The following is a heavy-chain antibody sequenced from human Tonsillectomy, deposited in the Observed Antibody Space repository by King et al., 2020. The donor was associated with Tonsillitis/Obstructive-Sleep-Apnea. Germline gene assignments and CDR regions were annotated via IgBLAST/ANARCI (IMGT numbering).Heavy chain of an antibody. CDR2: ISTSGSII. D-gene: IGHD2-2*01. V-gene: IGHV3-48*03. Sequence: QLVQSGGGLVQPGGSLRLSCAASGFTFSSYELTWVRQAPGKGLEWISFISTSGSIIYYADSVKGRFTISRDNDKNSLYLQMNSLRADDTAVYYCARDRYIVVIPAAVDAFDIWGKGTMVTVSS. CDR3: ARDRYIVVIPAAVDAFDI. CDR1: GFTFSSYE. J-gene: IGHJ3*02.